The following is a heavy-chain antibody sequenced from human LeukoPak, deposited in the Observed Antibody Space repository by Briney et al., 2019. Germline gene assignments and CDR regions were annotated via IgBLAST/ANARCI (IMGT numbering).Heavy chain of an antibody. CDR3: ARGAVAGTASKGGAFDI. CDR2: ISAYNGNT. D-gene: IGHD6-19*01. V-gene: IGHV1-18*01. CDR1: GYTFTSYG. J-gene: IGHJ3*02. Sequence: ASVTVSCKASGYTFTSYGISWVRQAPGQGLEWMGWISAYNGNTNYAQKLQGRVTMTTDTSTNTAYMELRSLRSDDTAVYYCARGAVAGTASKGGAFDIWGQGTMVTVSS.